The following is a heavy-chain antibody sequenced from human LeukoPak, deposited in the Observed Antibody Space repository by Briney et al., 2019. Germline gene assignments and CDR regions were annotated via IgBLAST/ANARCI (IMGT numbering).Heavy chain of an antibody. J-gene: IGHJ6*03. CDR2: ISSSSSTI. CDR3: ARARGYCSSTSCLPYYYYYYMDV. V-gene: IGHV3-11*04. Sequence: GGSLRLSCAASGFTFSDHYMSWIRQAPGKGLEWVSYISSSSSTIYYADSVKGRFTISRDNAKNSLYLQMNSLRAEDTAVYYCARARGYCSSTSCLPYYYYYYMDVWGKGTTVTVSS. D-gene: IGHD2-2*01. CDR1: GFTFSDHY.